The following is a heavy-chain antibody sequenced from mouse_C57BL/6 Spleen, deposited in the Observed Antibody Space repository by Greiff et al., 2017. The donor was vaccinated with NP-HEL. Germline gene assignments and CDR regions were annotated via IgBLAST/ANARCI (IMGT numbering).Heavy chain of an antibody. V-gene: IGHV1-82*01. CDR2: IYPGDGDT. D-gene: IGHD1-1*01. Sequence: QVQLQQSGPELVKPGASVKISCKASGYAFSSSWMNWVKPRPGKGLEWIGRIYPGDGDTNYNGKFKGKATLTADKSSSTAYMQLSSLTSEDSAVYFCARGTTDFDYWGQGTTLTVSS. CDR1: GYAFSSSW. CDR3: ARGTTDFDY. J-gene: IGHJ2*01.